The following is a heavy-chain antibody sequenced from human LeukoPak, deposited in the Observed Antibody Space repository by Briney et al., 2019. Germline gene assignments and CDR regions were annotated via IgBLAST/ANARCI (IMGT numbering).Heavy chain of an antibody. D-gene: IGHD2-15*01. CDR1: GGSISSSSYY. J-gene: IGHJ6*04. CDR3: ARIGGGSCYEFESGGDV. CDR2: IDWDDDK. Sequence: TLSLTCTVSGGSISSSSYYWGWIRQPPGKALEWLARIDWDDDKYYSTSLKTRLTISKDTSKNQVVLTMTNMDPVDTATYYCARIGGGSCYEFESGGDVWGKGTTVTVSS. V-gene: IGHV2-70*11.